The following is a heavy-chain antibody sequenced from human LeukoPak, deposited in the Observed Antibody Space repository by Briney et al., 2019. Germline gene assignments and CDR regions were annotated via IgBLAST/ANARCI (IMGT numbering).Heavy chain of an antibody. D-gene: IGHD6-13*01. CDR2: IYTSGST. V-gene: IGHV4-4*07. J-gene: IGHJ4*02. CDR3: ARGVYIAAAQYGY. CDR1: GGSISSYY. Sequence: SETLSLTCTVSGGSISSYYWSWIRQPAGKGLEWIGRIYTSGSTNYNPSFKSRVTISVDTSKNQFSLKLNSVTAADTAVYYCARGVYIAAAQYGYWGQGTLVTVSS.